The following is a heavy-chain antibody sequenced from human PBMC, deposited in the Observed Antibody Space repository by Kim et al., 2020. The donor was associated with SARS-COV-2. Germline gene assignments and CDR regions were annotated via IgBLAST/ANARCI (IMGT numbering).Heavy chain of an antibody. V-gene: IGHV1-18*04. CDR3: ARDSSGWYDFDY. CDR1: GYTFSGYG. CDR2: ISANNGKT. D-gene: IGHD6-19*01. J-gene: IGHJ4*02. Sequence: ASVKVSCKASGYTFSGYGMSWVRQAPGQGLEWMGWISANNGKTDYAQKFQGRVTMTTDTFTSTAYMELRSLTSDDTAVYYCARDSSGWYDFDYWGQGTLVTVSS.